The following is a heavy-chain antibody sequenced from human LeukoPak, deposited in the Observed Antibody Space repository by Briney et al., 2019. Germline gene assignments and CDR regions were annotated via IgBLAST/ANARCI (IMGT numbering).Heavy chain of an antibody. J-gene: IGHJ4*02. Sequence: SETLSLTCTVSGGSISSSSYYWGWIRQPPGKELEWIGSIYYSGNTYYNPSLKSRVTISVDTSKNQFSLKLSSVTAADTAVYYCARPRQGDYYFDYWGQGTLVTVSS. V-gene: IGHV4-39*01. CDR2: IYYSGNT. CDR1: GGSISSSSYY. CDR3: ARPRQGDYYFDY. D-gene: IGHD2-21*02.